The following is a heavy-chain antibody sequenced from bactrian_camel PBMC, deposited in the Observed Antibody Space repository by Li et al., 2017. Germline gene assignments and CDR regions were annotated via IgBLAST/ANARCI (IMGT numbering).Heavy chain of an antibody. J-gene: IGHJ4*01. V-gene: IGHV3S55*01. Sequence: QLVESGGGSVQAGGSLRLSCTASGLPHSSHCLGWFRQAPGKEREGVAALDRDGTTSYADSVKGRFTIAQDNGKNTLYLEMIDLKSEDTAMHYCAADPGSGGSCSPNLLLTTDINYFVGQGTQVTVS. CDR2: LDRDGTT. D-gene: IGHD2*01. CDR1: GLPHSSHC.